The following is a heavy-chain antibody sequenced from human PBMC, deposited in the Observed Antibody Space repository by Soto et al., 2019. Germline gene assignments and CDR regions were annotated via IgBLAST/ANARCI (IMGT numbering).Heavy chain of an antibody. CDR1: GYTFTGYY. J-gene: IGHJ6*02. Sequence: GASVKVSCKASGYTFTGYYMHWVRQAPGQGLEWMGWINPNSGGTNYAQKFQGWVTMTRDTSISTAYMELSRLRSDDTAVYYCARDIGVAGKWAMIYYYGMDLWGQGTTVTVSS. V-gene: IGHV1-2*04. CDR3: ARDIGVAGKWAMIYYYGMDL. CDR2: INPNSGGT. D-gene: IGHD6-19*01.